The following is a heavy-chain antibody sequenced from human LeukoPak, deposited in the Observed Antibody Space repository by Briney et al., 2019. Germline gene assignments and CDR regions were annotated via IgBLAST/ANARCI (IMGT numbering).Heavy chain of an antibody. Sequence: APVNVSCKTSGYIFTTYGISWVRQAPGQGLEWMGWISAYIGNTNYAQKLQGRVTMTTDTSTSTAYMELRSLTSDDTAVYYCARAWDCSSTTCYVYFGYWGQGSLVTVSS. V-gene: IGHV1-18*01. CDR2: ISAYIGNT. J-gene: IGHJ4*02. CDR3: ARAWDCSSTTCYVYFGY. CDR1: GYIFTTYG. D-gene: IGHD2-2*01.